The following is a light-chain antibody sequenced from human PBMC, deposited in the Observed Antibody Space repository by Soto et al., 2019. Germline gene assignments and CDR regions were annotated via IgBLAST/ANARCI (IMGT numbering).Light chain of an antibody. CDR3: SSFATSNTWV. V-gene: IGLV2-8*01. CDR2: EVT. Sequence: QSALTQPPSASGSPGQSVTISCTGTSSDVGAYNYVSWYQQHAGKAPKLVIYEVTKRPSWVPDRFSGSKSANTASLTVSGPQAEDEADYYCSSFATSNTWVFGGGTKLTVL. CDR1: SSDVGAYNY. J-gene: IGLJ3*02.